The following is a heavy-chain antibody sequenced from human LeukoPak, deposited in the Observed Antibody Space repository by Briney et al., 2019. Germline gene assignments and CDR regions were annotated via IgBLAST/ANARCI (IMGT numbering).Heavy chain of an antibody. V-gene: IGHV4-59*08. CDR3: ARTGPGTRYYDILTGYYEPVPYFGY. Sequence: SETLSLTCTVSGGSISSYYWSWIRQPPGKGLEWIGYIYYSGSTNYNPSLKSRVTISVDTSKNQFSLKLSSVTAADTAVYYCARTGPGTRYYDILTGYYEPVPYFGYWGQGTLVTVSS. CDR2: IYYSGST. CDR1: GGSISSYY. J-gene: IGHJ4*02. D-gene: IGHD3-9*01.